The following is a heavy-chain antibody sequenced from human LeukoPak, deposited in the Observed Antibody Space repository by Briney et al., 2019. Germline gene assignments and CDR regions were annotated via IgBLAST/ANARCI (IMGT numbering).Heavy chain of an antibody. CDR1: GFTFSSYW. D-gene: IGHD6-13*01. Sequence: WGSLRLSCAASGFTFSSYWMHWVRQAPGKGLVWVSRISSDGSSTIYADSVKGRFTISRDNAQNTLYLQMNSLRAEDTAVYYCARPMYSSSWYTDYWGQGTLVTV. CDR2: ISSDGSST. J-gene: IGHJ4*02. CDR3: ARPMYSSSWYTDY. V-gene: IGHV3-74*01.